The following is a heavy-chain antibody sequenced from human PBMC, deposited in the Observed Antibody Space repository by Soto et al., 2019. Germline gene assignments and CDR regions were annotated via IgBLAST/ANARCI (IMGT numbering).Heavy chain of an antibody. CDR3: ARAYIVVVPAAPGYYCYGMDV. V-gene: IGHV1-69*13. CDR2: IIPIFGTA. J-gene: IGHJ6*02. CDR1: GGTFSSYA. Sequence: SVKVSCKASGGTFSSYAISWVRQAPGQGLEWMGGIIPIFGTANYAQKFQGRVTITADESTSTAYMELSSLRSEDTAVYYCARAYIVVVPAAPGYYCYGMDVWGQGTTVTVSS. D-gene: IGHD2-2*01.